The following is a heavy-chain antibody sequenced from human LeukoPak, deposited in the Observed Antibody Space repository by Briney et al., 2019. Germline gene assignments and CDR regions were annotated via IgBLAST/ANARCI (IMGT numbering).Heavy chain of an antibody. CDR1: GGSISSYY. Sequence: SETLSLTCTVSGGSISSYYWNWIRQPPGKGLEWIGYIYYSGSTNYNPSLKSRVTISVDTSKNHFSLKLSSVTAADTAVYYCARDVGATPGWFDPWGQGTLVTVSS. CDR3: ARDVGATPGWFDP. J-gene: IGHJ5*02. D-gene: IGHD1-26*01. CDR2: IYYSGST. V-gene: IGHV4-59*01.